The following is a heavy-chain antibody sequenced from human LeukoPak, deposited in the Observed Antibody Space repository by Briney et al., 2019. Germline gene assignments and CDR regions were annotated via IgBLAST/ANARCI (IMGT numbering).Heavy chain of an antibody. CDR2: IYYSGST. V-gene: IGHV4-59*01. CDR1: GGSISSYY. Sequence: SETLSLTCTVSGGSISSYYWSWIRQPPGKGLEWIGYIYYSGSTNYNPPLKSRVTISVDTSKNQFSLKLSSVTAADTAVYYCARVGYDFWSGYYYYYMDVWGKGTTVTVSS. D-gene: IGHD3-3*01. CDR3: ARVGYDFWSGYYYYYMDV. J-gene: IGHJ6*03.